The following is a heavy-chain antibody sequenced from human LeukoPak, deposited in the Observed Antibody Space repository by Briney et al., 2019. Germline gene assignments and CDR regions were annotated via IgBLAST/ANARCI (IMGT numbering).Heavy chain of an antibody. D-gene: IGHD5-12*01. J-gene: IGHJ4*02. CDR2: IHPNTGAT. CDR1: GYTFTDYY. CDR3: ARDMGRYSGYDYDY. V-gene: IGHV1-2*02. Sequence: ASVTVSCKTSGYTFTDYYLHWVRQAPGQGLEWVGWIHPNTGATRYAQKFQGRLTMTRDTSISTVYMELTRLRSDDTAVYYCARDMGRYSGYDYDYWGQGTLVTASS.